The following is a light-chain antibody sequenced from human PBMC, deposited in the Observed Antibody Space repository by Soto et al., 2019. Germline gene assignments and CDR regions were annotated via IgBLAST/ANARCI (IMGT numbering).Light chain of an antibody. CDR2: AAS. J-gene: IGKJ3*01. V-gene: IGKV1-27*01. CDR1: QGIRNF. CDR3: QKYSSVPV. Sequence: DIQMTQSPTSLSASVGDRVTITCRASQGIRNFVAWYQQKPGKAPKLLIYAASTLQSGVPSRFSGSGSGTDFTLTINSLQPEAVATSSCQKYSSVPVFGPGTKVEIK.